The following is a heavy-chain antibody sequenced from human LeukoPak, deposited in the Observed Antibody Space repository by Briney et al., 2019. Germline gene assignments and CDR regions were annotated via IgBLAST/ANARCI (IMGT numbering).Heavy chain of an antibody. D-gene: IGHD3-22*01. CDR2: TSSYNGNT. CDR3: ARDSPDYYDSSVNKDAFDI. CDR1: GDTFTSYG. J-gene: IGHJ3*02. V-gene: IGHV1-18*01. Sequence: ASVKVSCKAFGDTFTSYGISWVRQAPGQGPEWMGWTSSYNGNTNYAQKLQGRVTMTTDTSTSTAYMELRSLRSDDTAVYYCARDSPDYYDSSVNKDAFDIWGQGTMVTVS.